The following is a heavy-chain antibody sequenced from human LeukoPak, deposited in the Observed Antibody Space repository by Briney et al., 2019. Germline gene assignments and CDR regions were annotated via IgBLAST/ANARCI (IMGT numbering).Heavy chain of an antibody. CDR3: ARDAGYCSGGSCSDLFDY. D-gene: IGHD2-15*01. J-gene: IGHJ4*02. CDR2: IKQDGSEK. V-gene: IGHV3-7*01. Sequence: GGSLRLSCAASGFTFSSYWMSWVRQAPGKGLEWVANIKQDGSEKYYVDSMKGRFTISRDNAKNSLYLQMNSLRAEDTAVYYCARDAGYCSGGSCSDLFDYWGQGTLVTVSS. CDR1: GFTFSSYW.